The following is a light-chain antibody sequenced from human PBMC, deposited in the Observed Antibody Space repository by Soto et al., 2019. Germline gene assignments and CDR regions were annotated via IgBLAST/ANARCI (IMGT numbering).Light chain of an antibody. CDR2: GAS. Sequence: EIVLTQSPGTLSLSPGERATLSCRAIQSVSSSYLAWYQQKPGQAPRLLIFGASKRATGIPDRFSGSGSGRDFTLTISGLEPEDFAVYYCQQYGSSPLISFGQGTRLENK. CDR3: QQYGSSPLIS. V-gene: IGKV3-20*01. CDR1: QSVSSSY. J-gene: IGKJ5*01.